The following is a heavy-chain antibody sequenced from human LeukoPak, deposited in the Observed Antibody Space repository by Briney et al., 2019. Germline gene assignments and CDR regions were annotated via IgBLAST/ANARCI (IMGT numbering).Heavy chain of an antibody. V-gene: IGHV4-59*08. CDR2: IHICGKT. D-gene: IGHD1-26*01. Sequence: SETLSLTCTVSGASITDYYWSWIRQTPEMGLEYIGYIHICGKTYNNPSLKGRVTVSLDTSQNQFSLKLTSVTAADTAVYFCARHLGEGTYPMDRWGQGILVTVSS. CDR1: GASITDYY. CDR3: ARHLGEGTYPMDR. J-gene: IGHJ5*02.